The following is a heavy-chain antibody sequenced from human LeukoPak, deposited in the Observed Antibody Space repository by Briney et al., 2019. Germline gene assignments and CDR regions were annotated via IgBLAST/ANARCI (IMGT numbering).Heavy chain of an antibody. V-gene: IGHV4-34*01. CDR1: GGSFSGYY. CDR2: INHSGST. D-gene: IGHD3-22*01. CDR3: ASEGSGYPDY. Sequence: ASETLSLTCAVYGGSFSGYYWSWIRQPPGKGLEWIGEINHSGSTNYNPSLKSRVTISVDTSKNQFSLKLSSVTAADTAVYYCASEGSGYPDYWGQGTLVTVSS. J-gene: IGHJ4*02.